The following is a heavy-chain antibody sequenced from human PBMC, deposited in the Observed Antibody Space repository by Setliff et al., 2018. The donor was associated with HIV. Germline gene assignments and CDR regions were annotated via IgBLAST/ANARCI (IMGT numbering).Heavy chain of an antibody. Sequence: ASVKVSCKASGGTFSRYAIAWVRQAPGQGLEWMGGIIPIVGIPNYAQKFQGRVSITADKSAITAYMELSSLRSEDMAVYYCARSTDSSSFDYWGQGTLVTVSS. CDR3: ARSTDSSSFDY. CDR2: IIPIVGIP. J-gene: IGHJ4*02. CDR1: GGTFSRYA. D-gene: IGHD6-13*01. V-gene: IGHV1-69*10.